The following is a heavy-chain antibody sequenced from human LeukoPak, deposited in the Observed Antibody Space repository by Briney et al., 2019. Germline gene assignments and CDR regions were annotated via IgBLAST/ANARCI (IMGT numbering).Heavy chain of an antibody. J-gene: IGHJ4*02. CDR3: ARRKLNYYGSGSYQDRGRWYFDY. CDR2: INHSGST. V-gene: IGHV4-34*01. D-gene: IGHD3-10*01. Sequence: SETLSLTCAVYGGSFSGYYWSWIRQPPGKGLEWIGEINHSGSTNYNPSLKSRVTISVDTSKNQFSLKLSSVTAADTAVYYCARRKLNYYGSGSYQDRGRWYFDYWGQGTLVTVSS. CDR1: GGSFSGYY.